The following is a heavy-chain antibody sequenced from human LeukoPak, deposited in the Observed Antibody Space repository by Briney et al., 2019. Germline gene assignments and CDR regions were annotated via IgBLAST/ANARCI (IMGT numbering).Heavy chain of an antibody. CDR2: IFSSGST. CDR1: DGSISSYY. Sequence: TSSETLSLACTVSDGSISSYYWSWIRQPAGKGLEWIGRIFSSGSTDYNPSLKSRVTMSVDTSKNQFSLKLSSVTAADTALYYCARDRYDSVYNWFDPWGQGTLVTVSS. V-gene: IGHV4-4*07. D-gene: IGHD3-22*01. CDR3: ARDRYDSVYNWFDP. J-gene: IGHJ5*02.